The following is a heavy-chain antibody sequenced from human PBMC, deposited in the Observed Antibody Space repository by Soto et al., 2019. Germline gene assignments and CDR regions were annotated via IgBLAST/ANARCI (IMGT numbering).Heavy chain of an antibody. Sequence: GGSLRLSCAASGFTFSSCAMTWVRQAPGMGLQWVSAISDSGGSTYYADSVRGRFTISRDNSKNTLYLQLNNLGAEDTAVYYCAKDKPAAGSQWLVPIWGRGTLVTVSS. CDR1: GFTFSSCA. V-gene: IGHV3-23*01. D-gene: IGHD6-19*01. J-gene: IGHJ4*02. CDR2: ISDSGGST. CDR3: AKDKPAAGSQWLVPI.